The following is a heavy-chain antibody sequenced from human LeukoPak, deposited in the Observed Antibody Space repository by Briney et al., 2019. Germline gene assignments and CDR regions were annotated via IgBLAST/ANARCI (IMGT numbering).Heavy chain of an antibody. CDR1: GYTFTSYY. CDR2: INPSGGST. Sequence: ASVKVSCKASGYTFTSYYMHWVRQAPGQGLEWMGIINPSGGSTSYAQKFQGRVTMTRDTSTSTVYMELSSLRSEDTAVYYCARPPRIAAAGTRYYFDYWGQGTLVTVSS. D-gene: IGHD6-13*01. V-gene: IGHV1-46*01. J-gene: IGHJ4*02. CDR3: ARPPRIAAAGTRYYFDY.